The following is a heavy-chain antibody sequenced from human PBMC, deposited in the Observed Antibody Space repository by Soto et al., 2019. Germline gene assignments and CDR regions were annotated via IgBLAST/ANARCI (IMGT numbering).Heavy chain of an antibody. CDR2: ISGSGGSI. D-gene: IGHD1-1*01. CDR3: VKGYWKGDV. J-gene: IGHJ6*02. Sequence: GGSLRLSCAASGFTFSTYAMNWVRQAPGNGLEWVSAISGSGGSIHYADSVKGRFTISRDNSENTLYLQMNSLRDEDTAVYHCVKGYWKGDVWGQGTTVTVSS. V-gene: IGHV3-23*01. CDR1: GFTFSTYA.